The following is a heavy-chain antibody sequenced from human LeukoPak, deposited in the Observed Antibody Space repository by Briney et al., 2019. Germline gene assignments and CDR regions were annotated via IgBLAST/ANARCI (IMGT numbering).Heavy chain of an antibody. CDR2: IYYSGST. V-gene: IGHV4-31*03. J-gene: IGHJ4*02. Sequence: TSQTLSLTCTVSGGSISSGGYYWSWIRQHPGKGLEWIGYIYYSGSTYYNPSLKSRVTISVDTSKNQFSLKLSSVTAADTAVYYCARVNSFGILERYVDYWGQGTLVTVSS. CDR1: GGSISSGGYY. D-gene: IGHD3-3*01. CDR3: ARVNSFGILERYVDY.